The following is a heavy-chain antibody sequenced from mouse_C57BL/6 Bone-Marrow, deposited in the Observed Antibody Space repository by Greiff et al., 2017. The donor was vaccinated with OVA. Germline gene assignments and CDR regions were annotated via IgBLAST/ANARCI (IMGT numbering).Heavy chain of an antibody. CDR2: IWPGGGT. Sequence: QVQLKESGPGLVAPSQSLSITCTVSGFSLTSYAISWVRQPPGKGLEWLGVIWPGGGTNYNSALKSRLSISKDNSKSQVFLKMNSLQTDDTARYYCASSWGYGSRAMDYWGQGTSVTVSS. CDR1: GFSLTSYA. J-gene: IGHJ4*01. V-gene: IGHV2-9-1*01. D-gene: IGHD1-1*01. CDR3: ASSWGYGSRAMDY.